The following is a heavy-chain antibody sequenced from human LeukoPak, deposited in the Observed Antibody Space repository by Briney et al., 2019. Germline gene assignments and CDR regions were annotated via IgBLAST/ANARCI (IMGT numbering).Heavy chain of an antibody. CDR3: AKDGGQEVDY. D-gene: IGHD3-16*01. Sequence: GGSLRLSCAAPVFTFSNFSVDWVRQAPGKGLEWGSYISTCSGTIYNADSVKGRFTISRDKSKNTLYLQMNSLRAEDTAVYYCAKDGGQEVDYWGQGTLVTVSS. V-gene: IGHV3-48*01. J-gene: IGHJ4*02. CDR2: ISTCSGTI. CDR1: VFTFSNFS.